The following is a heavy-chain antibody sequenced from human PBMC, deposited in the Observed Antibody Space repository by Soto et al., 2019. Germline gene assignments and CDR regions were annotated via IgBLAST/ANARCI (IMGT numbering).Heavy chain of an antibody. CDR3: ARDPVYSSGWPTSTNYYYYYMDV. Sequence: GGSLRLSCAASGFTFSDYYMSWIRQAPGKGLEWVSYISSSGSTIYYADSVKGRFTISRENAKNSLYLQMNSLRAEDTAVYYCARDPVYSSGWPTSTNYYYYYMDVWGKGTTVTVSS. CDR2: ISSSGSTI. J-gene: IGHJ6*03. V-gene: IGHV3-11*01. CDR1: GFTFSDYY. D-gene: IGHD6-19*01.